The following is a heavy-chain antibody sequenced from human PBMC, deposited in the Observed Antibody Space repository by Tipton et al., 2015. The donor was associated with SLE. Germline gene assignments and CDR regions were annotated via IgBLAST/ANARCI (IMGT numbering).Heavy chain of an antibody. J-gene: IGHJ4*02. D-gene: IGHD6-13*01. CDR2: ISTSGSVI. CDR1: GLTFSSSE. Sequence: SLRLSCAVSGLTFSSSEMNWVRQAPGMGLQWVSYISTSGSVIQYADSVKGRFTISRDNGKNSLYLQMNSLRAEDTALYYCAKSLIVSARIAAAGIDSWGQGTLVTVSS. V-gene: IGHV3-48*03. CDR3: AKSLIVSARIAAAGIDS.